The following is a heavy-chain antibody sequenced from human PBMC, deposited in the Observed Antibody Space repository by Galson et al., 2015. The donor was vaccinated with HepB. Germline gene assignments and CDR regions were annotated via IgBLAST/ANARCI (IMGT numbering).Heavy chain of an antibody. J-gene: IGHJ4*02. CDR3: ASSSSLSLYFDY. D-gene: IGHD6-6*01. CDR2: INPNSGDT. CDR1: GYTFTSYY. Sequence: SVKVSCKASGYTFTSYYMHWVRQAPGQGLEWMGWINPNSGDTNYAQKFQGSVTMTTDTSISAVYMELSRLRSDDTAVYYCASSSSLSLYFDYWGQGTLVTVSS. V-gene: IGHV1-2*02.